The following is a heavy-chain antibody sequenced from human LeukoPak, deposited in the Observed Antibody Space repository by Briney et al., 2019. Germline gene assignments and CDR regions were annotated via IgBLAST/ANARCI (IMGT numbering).Heavy chain of an antibody. CDR3: AREITDTPDAFDI. CDR2: ISSGAGVI. CDR1: GFTFSSYE. D-gene: IGHD3-10*01. J-gene: IGHJ3*02. V-gene: IGHV3-48*03. Sequence: GGSLRLSCAASGFTFSSYEMSWVRLAPGKGLEWVSYISSGAGVIKYADSVKGRFTVSRDNAKNSLYLQLNSLRAEDTAIYYCAREITDTPDAFDIWGQGTMVTVSS.